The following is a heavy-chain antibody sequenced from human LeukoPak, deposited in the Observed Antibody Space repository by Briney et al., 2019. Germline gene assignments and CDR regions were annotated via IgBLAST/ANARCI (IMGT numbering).Heavy chain of an antibody. J-gene: IGHJ2*01. Sequence: GRSLRLSCAASGFSFSSYWMHWVSRAPGKGLVWVSRIKSDGITTTYADSVKGLFTISRDNAKNTLYLQMSSLRVDDTAVYYCARGVWHYDLWGRGTLVTVSS. V-gene: IGHV3-74*01. CDR1: GFSFSSYW. CDR2: IKSDGITT. CDR3: ARGVWHYDL.